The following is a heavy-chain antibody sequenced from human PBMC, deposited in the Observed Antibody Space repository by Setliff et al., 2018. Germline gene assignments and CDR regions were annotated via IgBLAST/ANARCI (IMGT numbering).Heavy chain of an antibody. CDR1: GGSFSGYY. J-gene: IGHJ4*02. CDR2: IIHSGST. Sequence: SETLSLTCAVYGGSFSGYYWSWIRQPPGKRLEWIGEIIHSGSTNYNPSLKSRVTISVDTSKNQFSLKLSSVTAADTAVYYCARDGSSSWYAGMDWGQGTLVTVSS. D-gene: IGHD6-13*01. V-gene: IGHV4-34*12. CDR3: ARDGSSSWYAGMD.